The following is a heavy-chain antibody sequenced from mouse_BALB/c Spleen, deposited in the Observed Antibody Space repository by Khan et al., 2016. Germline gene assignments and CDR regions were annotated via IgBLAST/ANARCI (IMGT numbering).Heavy chain of an antibody. V-gene: IGHV9-3*02. J-gene: IGHJ4*01. D-gene: IGHD2-10*02. Sequence: QIQLVQSGPELKKPGETVKISCKASGYTFTNYGVHWVKQAPGKGLTWMGWINTNTGAPTYAEEFKGRFAFSLETSASTAFLQIDNLKNEDTATYFCARWYGNYALDYWGQGTSVTVSS. CDR1: GYTFTNYG. CDR2: INTNTGAP. CDR3: ARWYGNYALDY.